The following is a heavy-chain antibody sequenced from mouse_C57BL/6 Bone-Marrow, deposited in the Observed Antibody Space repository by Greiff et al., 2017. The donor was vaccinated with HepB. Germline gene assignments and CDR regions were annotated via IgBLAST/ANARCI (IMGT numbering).Heavy chain of an antibody. J-gene: IGHJ2*01. D-gene: IGHD1-1*01. CDR1: GFTFSSYG. CDR3: ARQVLPYFDY. V-gene: IGHV5-6*01. Sequence: EVKLMESGGDLVKPGGSLKLSCAASGFTFSSYGMSWVRQTPDKRLEWVATISSGGSYTYYPDSVKGRFTISRDNAKNTLYLQMSSLKSEDTAMYYSARQVLPYFDYWGQGTTLTVSS. CDR2: ISSGGSYT.